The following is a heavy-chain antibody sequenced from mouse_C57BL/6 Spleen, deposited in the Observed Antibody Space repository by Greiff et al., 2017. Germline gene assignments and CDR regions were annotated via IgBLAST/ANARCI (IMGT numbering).Heavy chain of an antibody. Sequence: EVQLQQSGPVLVKPGASVKMSCKASGYTFTDYYMNWVKQSHGKSLEWIGVINPYNGGTSYNQKFKGKATLTVDKSSSTAYMELNSLTSEDSAVYYCARSDYYGSSYYFDYWGQGTTLTVSS. CDR3: ARSDYYGSSYYFDY. J-gene: IGHJ2*01. V-gene: IGHV1-19*01. D-gene: IGHD1-1*01. CDR1: GYTFTDYY. CDR2: INPYNGGT.